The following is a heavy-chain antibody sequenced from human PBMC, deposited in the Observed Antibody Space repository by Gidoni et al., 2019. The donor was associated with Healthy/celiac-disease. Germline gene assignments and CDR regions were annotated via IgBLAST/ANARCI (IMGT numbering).Heavy chain of an antibody. CDR2: ISYDGSNT. V-gene: IGHV3-30*18. CDR1: GFTFSLYC. D-gene: IGHD3-10*01. CDR3: AKNLYYYGSGSSNGMDV. Sequence: QVQLVESGGGVVQPGRSLRLTCAASGFTFSLYCMHWVRQAPGTGQEWVAVISYDGSNTYYAASVKGRFTISRDNSKNTLYLQMNSLRAEDTAVYYCAKNLYYYGSGSSNGMDVWGQGTTVTVSS. J-gene: IGHJ6*02.